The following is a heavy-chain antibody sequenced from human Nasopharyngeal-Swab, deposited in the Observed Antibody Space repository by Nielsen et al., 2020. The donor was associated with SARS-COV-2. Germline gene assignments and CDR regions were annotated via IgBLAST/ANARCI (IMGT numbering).Heavy chain of an antibody. D-gene: IGHD1-26*01. J-gene: IGHJ4*02. CDR2: IYSGGIT. V-gene: IGHV3-53*05. Sequence: GESLKISCAASGFTVSTSYMTWVRQAPGKGLEWVSVIYSGGITYYADSVKGRFTIYRDNSRNTLYLQMSSLRAGDTAFYYCALIQDSGSYPSYFDYWGQGTLVTVSS. CDR1: GFTVSTSY. CDR3: ALIQDSGSYPSYFDY.